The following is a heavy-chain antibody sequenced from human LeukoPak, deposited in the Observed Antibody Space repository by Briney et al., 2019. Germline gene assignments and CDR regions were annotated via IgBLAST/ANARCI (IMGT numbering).Heavy chain of an antibody. V-gene: IGHV1-2*02. D-gene: IGHD1-26*01. J-gene: IGHJ4*02. Sequence: ASVTVSCKTSGYTFTNYYVHWVRQAPGQGLEWMGYIIPDSGGADYDQRFQGRVTMTRDKSISTVYMELSSLRSDDTAVYYCSTEDKYWDGANGGKNRGQRALVTVSS. CDR3: STEDKYWDGANGGKN. CDR2: IIPDSGGA. CDR1: GYTFTNYY.